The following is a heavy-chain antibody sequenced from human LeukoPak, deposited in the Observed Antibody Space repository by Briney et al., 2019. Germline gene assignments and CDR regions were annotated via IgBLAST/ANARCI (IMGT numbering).Heavy chain of an antibody. CDR3: ARESRILWFGELIHYYYYGMDV. CDR1: GYTFTSYY. J-gene: IGHJ6*02. D-gene: IGHD3-10*01. Sequence: GASVKVSCKASGYTFTSYYMHWVRQAPGQGLEWMGIINPSGGSTSYAQKFQGRVTMTRDTSTSTVYMELSSLRSEDTAVYYCARESRILWFGELIHYYYYGMDVWGQGTTVTVSS. V-gene: IGHV1-46*01. CDR2: INPSGGST.